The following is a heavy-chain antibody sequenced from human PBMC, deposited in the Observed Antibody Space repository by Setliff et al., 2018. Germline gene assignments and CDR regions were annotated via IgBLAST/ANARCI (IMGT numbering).Heavy chain of an antibody. Sequence: HPGGSLRLSCSASGFTFSRYAMHWVRQAPRKGLESVSAISSTGIPIYYADSVKARFTISRDDAQNTLYLQMSSLRADDTAIYYRVKDPSVYGADSGSIWGQGTMVTVSS. D-gene: IGHD2-21*02. J-gene: IGHJ3*02. CDR1: GFTFSRYA. CDR2: ISSTGIPI. CDR3: VKDPSVYGADSGSI. V-gene: IGHV3-64D*09.